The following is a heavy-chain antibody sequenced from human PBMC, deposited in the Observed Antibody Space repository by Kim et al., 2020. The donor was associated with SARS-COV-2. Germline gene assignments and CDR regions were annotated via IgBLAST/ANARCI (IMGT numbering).Heavy chain of an antibody. CDR1: GYTFTNYG. V-gene: IGHV1-18*01. J-gene: IGHJ4*02. Sequence: ASVKVSCKASGYTFTNYGFSWVRQAPGQGLEWMGWISAYNGNTNYGNTNYAQKFQGRVTMTTDTSTRTAYMELRSLRSDDTAVYYCARSRSAVSGREFGYWGQGTLVTVSS. CDR3: ARSRSAVSGREFGY. D-gene: IGHD6-19*01. CDR2: ISAYNGNTNYGNT.